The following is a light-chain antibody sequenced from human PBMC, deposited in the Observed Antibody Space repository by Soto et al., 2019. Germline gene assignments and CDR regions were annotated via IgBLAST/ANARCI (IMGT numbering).Light chain of an antibody. CDR2: ATS. Sequence: EIVLTQSPGTLSLAPGETATLSCIPSQTVNSDYLAWFQQRPGQAPRLLIFATSRRATDIPDRFSGSGSGTDFTLAIRRLEPEDFAVYYCNQFGYSPRTFGQGTKVDI. CDR3: NQFGYSPRT. CDR1: QTVNSDY. V-gene: IGKV3-20*01. J-gene: IGKJ1*01.